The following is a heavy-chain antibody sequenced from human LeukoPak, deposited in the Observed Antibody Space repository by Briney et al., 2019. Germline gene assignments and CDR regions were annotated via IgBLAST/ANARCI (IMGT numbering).Heavy chain of an antibody. V-gene: IGHV1-3*01. Sequence: ASVKVSCKASGYTFTSYAIHWVRQAPGQRLEWMGWINAANGNAKYSQKFQGRVTITRDTSASTAYMELSSLRSEDTAAYYCARVYCAGGPWDAFCYGVGMDVWGQGTTVTVSS. CDR2: INAANGNA. CDR1: GYTFTSYA. CDR3: ARVYCAGGPWDAFCYGVGMDV. D-gene: IGHD2-8*02. J-gene: IGHJ6*02.